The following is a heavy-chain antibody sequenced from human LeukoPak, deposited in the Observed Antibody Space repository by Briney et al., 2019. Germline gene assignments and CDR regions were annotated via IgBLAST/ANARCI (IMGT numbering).Heavy chain of an antibody. V-gene: IGHV3-7*01. J-gene: IGHJ4*02. CDR3: ARDTLGEGEDANYAVYYFDY. CDR1: GFTFGNYG. CDR2: IKQDGNEK. D-gene: IGHD4/OR15-4a*01. Sequence: GGSLRLSCAASGFTFGNYGMSWVRQAPGKGLEWVANIKQDGNEKYYADSVKGRFTISRDNGKNSLDLQMNSLRADDTAVYYCARDTLGEGEDANYAVYYFDYWGQGTVVTVSS.